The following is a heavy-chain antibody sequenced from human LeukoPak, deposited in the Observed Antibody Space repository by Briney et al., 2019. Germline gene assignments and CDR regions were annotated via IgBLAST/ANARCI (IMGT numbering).Heavy chain of an antibody. CDR1: GYTFTGYY. J-gene: IGHJ4*02. Sequence: ASVKVSCKASGYTFTGYYMHWVRQAPGQGLEWTGWINPNSGGTNYAQKFQGRVTMTRDTSISTAYMGLSRLRFDDTAVYYCARLIGLGYYFDYWGQGTLVTVSS. CDR3: ARLIGLGYYFDY. CDR2: INPNSGGT. V-gene: IGHV1-2*02. D-gene: IGHD3/OR15-3a*01.